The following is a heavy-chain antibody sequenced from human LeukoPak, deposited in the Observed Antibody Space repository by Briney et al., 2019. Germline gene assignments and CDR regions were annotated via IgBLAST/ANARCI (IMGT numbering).Heavy chain of an antibody. V-gene: IGHV1-69*13. D-gene: IGHD4-11*01. CDR3: ARLSDPSKSPGPLDI. CDR2: IIPIFGTA. Sequence: SVKVSCKASGDTFNSVALSWVRLAPGQGLEWMGGIIPIFGTANYAQRFLGRVTITSDEPTSTAYMEINSLTSEDTAVYYCARLSDPSKSPGPLDIWGKGTTVTVSS. J-gene: IGHJ6*04. CDR1: GDTFNSVA.